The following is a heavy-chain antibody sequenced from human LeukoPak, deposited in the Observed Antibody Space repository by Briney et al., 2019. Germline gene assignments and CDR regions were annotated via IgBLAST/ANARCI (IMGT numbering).Heavy chain of an antibody. CDR3: ARAVGIAVGFLY. J-gene: IGHJ4*02. CDR2: ISTYIDNT. Sequence: ASVKVSCKASGYTFTTYGISWVRQAPGQGLEWMGWISTYIDNTKYAHKFQGRVTMTTDTSTSTAYMEVRSLRSDDTAVYYCARAVGIAVGFLYWGQGTLVTVSS. D-gene: IGHD6-19*01. V-gene: IGHV1-18*01. CDR1: GYTFTTYG.